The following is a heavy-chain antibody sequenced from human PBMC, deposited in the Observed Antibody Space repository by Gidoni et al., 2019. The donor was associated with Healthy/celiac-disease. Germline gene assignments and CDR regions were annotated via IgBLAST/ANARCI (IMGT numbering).Heavy chain of an antibody. Sequence: QVQLVESGGGVVQPGRSLRLHCAASGFTFSRYGMHWVRQAPGKGLEWVAVIWYEGSNKYYADYVKGRFTISRDNSKNTLYLQMNSLRAEDTAVYYCARDGRTFPAYYDFWSGSTADNWFDPWGQGTLVTVSS. CDR1: GFTFSRYG. D-gene: IGHD3-3*01. J-gene: IGHJ5*02. CDR3: ARDGRTFPAYYDFWSGSTADNWFDP. V-gene: IGHV3-33*01. CDR2: IWYEGSNK.